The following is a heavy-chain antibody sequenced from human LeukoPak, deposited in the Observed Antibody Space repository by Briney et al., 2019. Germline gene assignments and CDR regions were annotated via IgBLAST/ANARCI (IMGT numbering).Heavy chain of an antibody. CDR1: GDSISSGGYY. CDR2: IYYSGST. D-gene: IGHD2-2*01. J-gene: IGHJ6*02. Sequence: PSETLSLTCTVSGDSISSGGYYWSWIRQHLGKGLEWIGYIYYSGSTYYNPSLKSRVTISVDTSKNQLSLKLSSVTAADTAVYYCARDGSSTSSPVSVWGQGTTVTVSS. CDR3: ARDGSSTSSPVSV. V-gene: IGHV4-31*03.